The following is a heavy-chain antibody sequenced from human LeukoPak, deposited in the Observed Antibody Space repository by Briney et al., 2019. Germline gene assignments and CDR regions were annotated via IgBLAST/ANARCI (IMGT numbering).Heavy chain of an antibody. CDR3: AKHIRSSGWCDRAGY. J-gene: IGHJ4*02. V-gene: IGHV3-23*01. CDR2: MSGSGDST. D-gene: IGHD6-19*01. CDR1: GFTFRSYA. Sequence: GGSLRLSCAASGFTFRSYAMSWVRQAPGKGLDWVSAMSGSGDSTYYADSVKGRFTISRDNSKNTLYLQMNSLRAEDTAVYYCAKHIRSSGWCDRAGYWGQGTLVTVSS.